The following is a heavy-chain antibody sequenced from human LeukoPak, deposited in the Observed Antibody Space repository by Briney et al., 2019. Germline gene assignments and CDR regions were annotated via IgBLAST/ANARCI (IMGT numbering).Heavy chain of an antibody. CDR1: GLTFSSSA. D-gene: IGHD1-26*01. V-gene: IGHV3-30*04. J-gene: IGHJ4*02. CDR2: ISDDGNDK. CDR3: AGGSSVPTATTRLFDY. Sequence: GKSLRLSCAASGLTFSSSAMHWVRQASDKGLEWVATISDDGNDKYYTDSVKGRFTISRDNAKNTLYLQMNSLRAEDTAVYFCAGGSSVPTATTRLFDYWGQGTLVTVSS.